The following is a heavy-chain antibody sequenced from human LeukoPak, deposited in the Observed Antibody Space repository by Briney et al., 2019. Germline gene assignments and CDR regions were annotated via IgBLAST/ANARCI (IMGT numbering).Heavy chain of an antibody. J-gene: IGHJ4*02. CDR2: ISGSGGTT. Sequence: GGSLTLSCAASGFTFGNYAMNWVRQAPGKGLEWVSAISGSGGTTYPADSVKGRFTISRDNSKNTLYLQMTSLSAGDTALYYCSKGVNTATTAGAYWGQGTLVTVSS. V-gene: IGHV3-23*01. CDR3: SKGVNTATTAGAY. CDR1: GFTFGNYA. D-gene: IGHD1-14*01.